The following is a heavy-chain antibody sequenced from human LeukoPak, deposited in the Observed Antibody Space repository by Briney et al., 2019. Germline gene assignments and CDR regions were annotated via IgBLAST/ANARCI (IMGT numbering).Heavy chain of an antibody. D-gene: IGHD3-22*01. Sequence: ASVKVSCKASGYTFTSYFMNWVRQAPGQGLEWMGRINTYSGGTNYAQNFQGRVTMTRDTSVSTAYMELRSLRSDDTAVYYCGRESTYYDITDYYQGDAFDIWGQGTMVTVSS. V-gene: IGHV1-2*02. J-gene: IGHJ3*02. CDR2: INTYSGGT. CDR3: GRESTYYDITDYYQGDAFDI. CDR1: GYTFTSYF.